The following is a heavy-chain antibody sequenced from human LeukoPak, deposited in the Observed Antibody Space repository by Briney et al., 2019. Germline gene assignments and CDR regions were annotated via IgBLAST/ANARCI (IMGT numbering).Heavy chain of an antibody. V-gene: IGHV1-46*01. CDR3: ASGPIAASYDY. J-gene: IGHJ4*02. CDR1: GYTFTSYY. D-gene: IGHD6-6*01. Sequence: GASVKVSCKASGYTFTSYYMHWVRQAPGQGLEWMGIINPSGGSTSYAQKFQGRVTMTRDMSTSTVYMALSSLRSEDTAVYYCASGPIAASYDYWDQGTLVTVSS. CDR2: INPSGGST.